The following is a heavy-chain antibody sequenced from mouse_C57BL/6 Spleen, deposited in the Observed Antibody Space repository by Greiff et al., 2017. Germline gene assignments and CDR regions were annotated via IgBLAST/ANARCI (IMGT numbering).Heavy chain of an antibody. CDR2: IYPGDGDT. D-gene: IGHD1-1*01. CDR1: GYAFSSSW. Sequence: QVQLQQSGPELVKPGASVKISCKASGYAFSSSWMNWVKQRPGKGLEWIGRIYPGDGDTNYNGKFKGKATLTADKSSSTAYMQLSSLTSEDSAVYFCARVYYYGSSPNYYAMGYWGQGTSVTVSS. J-gene: IGHJ4*01. CDR3: ARVYYYGSSPNYYAMGY. V-gene: IGHV1-82*01.